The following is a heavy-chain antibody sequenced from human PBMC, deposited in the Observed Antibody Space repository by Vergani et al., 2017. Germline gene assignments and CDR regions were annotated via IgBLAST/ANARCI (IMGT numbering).Heavy chain of an antibody. D-gene: IGHD2-8*01. CDR3: ARDSMLSDAFDI. CDR2: IYSGGST. V-gene: IGHV3-66*01. J-gene: IGHJ3*02. CDR1: GFTVSSNY. Sequence: EVQLVESGGGLVQPGGSLRLSCAASGFTVSSNYMSWVRQAPGRGLEWVAVIYSGGSTYYADSVKGRFTISRDNSKNTLYLQMNSLRAEDTAVYYCARDSMLSDAFDIWGQGTMVTVSS.